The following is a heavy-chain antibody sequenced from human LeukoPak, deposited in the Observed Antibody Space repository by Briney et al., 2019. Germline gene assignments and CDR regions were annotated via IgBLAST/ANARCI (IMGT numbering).Heavy chain of an antibody. D-gene: IGHD2-8*01. CDR2: IRSKAYSGTL. V-gene: IGHV3-49*03. CDR1: GFAFGDYA. J-gene: IGHJ4*02. Sequence: GGSLRLSCTASGFAFGDYAMSWFRQAPGKGLEWVGFIRSKAYSGTLEYAASVKGRFTISRDDSKTITYLQMNSLKTEDTAVYYCSRGRVSTDYWGQGTLVTVSP. CDR3: SRGRVSTDY.